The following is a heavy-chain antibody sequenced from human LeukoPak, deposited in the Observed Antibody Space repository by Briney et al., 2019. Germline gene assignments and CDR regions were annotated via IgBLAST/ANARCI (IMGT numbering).Heavy chain of an antibody. V-gene: IGHV3-23*01. CDR2: ISGSGGST. Sequence: PGGSLRLSCAASGFTFSSYAMSWVRQAPGKGLEWVSAISGSGGSTYYADSVKGRFTISRDNAKNSLYLQMNSLRAEDTAVYYCARAKYCSSTSCYAGGSFNYYMDVWGKGTTVTVSS. CDR3: ARAKYCSSTSCYAGGSFNYYMDV. D-gene: IGHD2-2*01. CDR1: GFTFSSYA. J-gene: IGHJ6*03.